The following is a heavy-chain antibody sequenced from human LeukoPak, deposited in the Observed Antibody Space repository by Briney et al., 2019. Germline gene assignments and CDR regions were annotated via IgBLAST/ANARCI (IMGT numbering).Heavy chain of an antibody. CDR1: GGSISSGSYY. Sequence: SQTLSLTCTVSGGSISSGSYYWSWIRQPAGKGLEWIGRIYTSGSTNYNPSLKSRVTISVDTSKNQFSLKLSSVTAADTAVYHCARAYYDILTGYISYFDYWGQGTLVTVSS. CDR2: IYTSGST. D-gene: IGHD3-9*01. CDR3: ARAYYDILTGYISYFDY. V-gene: IGHV4-61*02. J-gene: IGHJ4*02.